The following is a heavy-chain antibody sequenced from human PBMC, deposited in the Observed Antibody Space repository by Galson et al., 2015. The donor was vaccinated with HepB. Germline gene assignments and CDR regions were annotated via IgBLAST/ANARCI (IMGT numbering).Heavy chain of an antibody. Sequence: PALVKPTQTLTLTCTFSGFSLSTSGMCVSWIRQPPGKALEWLARIDWDDDRYYSTSLKTRLTISKDTSKNQVVLTMTNMDPVDTATYYCARITYDSSGYYLDYWGQGTLVTVSS. J-gene: IGHJ4*02. CDR1: GFSLSTSGMC. CDR3: ARITYDSSGYYLDY. D-gene: IGHD3-22*01. V-gene: IGHV2-70*11. CDR2: IDWDDDR.